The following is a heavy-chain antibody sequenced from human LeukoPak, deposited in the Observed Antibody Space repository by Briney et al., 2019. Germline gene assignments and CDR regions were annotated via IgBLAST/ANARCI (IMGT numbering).Heavy chain of an antibody. Sequence: GGSLRLSCAASGVTFSSYAMSWVRQAPGKGLEWVSAISGSGGSTYYADSVKGRFTISRDNSKNTLYLQMNSLRAEDTAVYYCAKDYCGGDCYPDAFDIWGQGTMVTVSS. D-gene: IGHD2-21*02. CDR3: AKDYCGGDCYPDAFDI. CDR1: GVTFSSYA. J-gene: IGHJ3*02. CDR2: ISGSGGST. V-gene: IGHV3-23*01.